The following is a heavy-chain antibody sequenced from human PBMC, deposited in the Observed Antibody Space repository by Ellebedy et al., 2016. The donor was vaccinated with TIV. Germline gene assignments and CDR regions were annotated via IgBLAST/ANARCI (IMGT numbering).Heavy chain of an antibody. CDR1: GGSIRSDGDY. V-gene: IGHV4-31*03. J-gene: IGHJ5*02. CDR2: IYFTGRA. Sequence: SETLSLTCTVSGGSIRSDGDYWSWIRQHPGKGLEWIGYIYFTGRAFYNPSLKSRAAISVDTSKNQFSLRLNSVTAADTAVYYCARDTYASGKGLDPWGQGTLVTVSS. D-gene: IGHD3-10*01. CDR3: ARDTYASGKGLDP.